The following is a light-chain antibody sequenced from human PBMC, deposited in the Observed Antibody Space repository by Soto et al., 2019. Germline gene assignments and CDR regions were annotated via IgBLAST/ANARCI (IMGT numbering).Light chain of an antibody. CDR2: EVS. CDR3: CSYAGDRILYV. CDR1: SSDVGRYNL. V-gene: IGLV2-23*02. Sequence: QSALTQPASVSGSPGQSITISCTGTSSDVGRYNLVSWYQQHPGKAPKLVIYEVSQRPSGVSGRFSGSKSGNTASLTISGLQAEDEADYFCCSYAGDRILYVFGAGTKVTVL. J-gene: IGLJ1*01.